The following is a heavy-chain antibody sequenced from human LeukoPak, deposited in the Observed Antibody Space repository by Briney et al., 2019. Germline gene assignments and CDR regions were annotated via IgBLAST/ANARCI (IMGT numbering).Heavy chain of an antibody. Sequence: GRSLRLSCAASGFTFSSYWMSWVRQAPGKGLEWVANIKQDGSEKYYVDSVKGRFTISRDNAKNSLYLQMNSLRAEDTAVYYCARSVGSGSYYYYYYYYMDVWGKGTTVTISS. CDR3: ARSVGSGSYYYYYYYYMDV. CDR1: GFTFSSYW. J-gene: IGHJ6*03. CDR2: IKQDGSEK. V-gene: IGHV3-7*01. D-gene: IGHD1-26*01.